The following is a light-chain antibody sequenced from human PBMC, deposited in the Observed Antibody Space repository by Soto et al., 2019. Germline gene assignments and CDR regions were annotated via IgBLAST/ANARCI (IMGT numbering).Light chain of an antibody. J-gene: IGLJ3*02. V-gene: IGLV2-23*01. Sequence: HSALTQPASVSGSPGQSITIPCTGISSDVGSSDLVSWYQQHPGRAPTLMIYEASKRPSGVSNRFSGSKSGNTASLPISGLQAEDEEDYYCCSYSGSITWVFGGGTKLTVL. CDR2: EAS. CDR3: CSYSGSITWV. CDR1: SSDVGSSDL.